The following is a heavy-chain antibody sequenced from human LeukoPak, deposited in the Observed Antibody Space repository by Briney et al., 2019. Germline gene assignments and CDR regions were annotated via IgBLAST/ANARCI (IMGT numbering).Heavy chain of an antibody. V-gene: IGHV3-23*01. D-gene: IGHD2-21*01. J-gene: IGHJ4*02. CDR2: ISGSGRST. CDR3: YSAV. CDR1: GFPFSTYA. Sequence: GGSLRLSCVASGFPFSTYAMSWVRQAPGRGLEWVSTISGSGRSTYYADSVKGRFTISRDNSKNTLFLQMKRLRAEDTAIYYCYSAVWGQGTLVTVSS.